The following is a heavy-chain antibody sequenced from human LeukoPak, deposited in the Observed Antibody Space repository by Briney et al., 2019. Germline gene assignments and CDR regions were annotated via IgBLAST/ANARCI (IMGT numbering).Heavy chain of an antibody. D-gene: IGHD6-13*01. CDR1: RFDLSTYA. J-gene: IGHJ5*02. Sequence: PGWSLTLSRAASRFDLSTYAMTLLRQAPAKGLEWVSSIRIGGGGPYYADSVKGRFTISRDNSESTLHLQMNNLRVGDTAKYFCARCMVLSQGWCNWFDPWGQGTLVTVSS. CDR2: IRIGGGGP. V-gene: IGHV3-23*01. CDR3: ARCMVLSQGWCNWFDP.